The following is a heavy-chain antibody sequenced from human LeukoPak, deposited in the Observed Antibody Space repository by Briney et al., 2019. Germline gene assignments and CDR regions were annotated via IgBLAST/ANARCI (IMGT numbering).Heavy chain of an antibody. Sequence: PGGSLRLSCAASGFTFSSYSMNWVRQPPGKGLEWIGSIYYSGSTYYNPSLKSRVTISVDTSKNQFSLKLSSVTAADTAVYYCARQYSSSSFDYWGQGTLVTVSS. CDR3: ARQYSSSSFDY. CDR2: IYYSGST. D-gene: IGHD6-6*01. CDR1: GFTFSSYSMN. J-gene: IGHJ4*02. V-gene: IGHV4-39*01.